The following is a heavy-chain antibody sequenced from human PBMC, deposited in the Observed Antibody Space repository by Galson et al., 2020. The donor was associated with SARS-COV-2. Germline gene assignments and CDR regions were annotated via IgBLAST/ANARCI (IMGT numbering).Heavy chain of an antibody. D-gene: IGHD2-2*01. V-gene: IGHV3-23*01. CDR1: GFAFSNFA. CDR3: AKAALGYCSSVVCYAGASDI. Sequence: GGSLRLSCAASGFAFSNFAMSWVRQAPGKGLEWVAVMSGSSGGTHYADSVKGRFTIFRDNYKNTLYLQMNNLRAEDTALYYCAKAALGYCSSVVCYAGASDIWGPGTMVTVSS. CDR2: MSGSSGGT. J-gene: IGHJ3*02.